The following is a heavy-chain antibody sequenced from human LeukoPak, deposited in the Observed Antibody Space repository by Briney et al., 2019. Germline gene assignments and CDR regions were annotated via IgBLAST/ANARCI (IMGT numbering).Heavy chain of an antibody. D-gene: IGHD1-26*01. CDR2: IVQDGSQK. V-gene: IGHV3-7*03. Sequence: SGGSLRLSCAASGFTFSRHWMSWVRQAPGKGLAWVVNIVQDGSQKYYVDSVKGRFTISRDNGKNSLYLQMNSLRAEDTAVYYCARNEKWGRDLWGQGTLVTVSS. CDR1: GFTFSRHW. J-gene: IGHJ4*02. CDR3: ARNEKWGRDL.